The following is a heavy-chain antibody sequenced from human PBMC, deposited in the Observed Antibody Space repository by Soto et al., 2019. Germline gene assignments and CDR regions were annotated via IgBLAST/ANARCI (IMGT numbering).Heavy chain of an antibody. CDR1: GFTFSRYA. D-gene: IGHD3-22*01. Sequence: EVQLLESGGGLVQPGGSLRLSCAASGFTFSRYAMTWVRQAPGKGLEWVSGISGSGGNTYYADSVKGRFTISRDNYKNTLFLQMNSVSVEDTAIYYCAGGDDSGGSRGAPFDDWGPGTLVTVSS. J-gene: IGHJ4*03. CDR3: AGGDDSGGSRGAPFDD. V-gene: IGHV3-23*01. CDR2: ISGSGGNT.